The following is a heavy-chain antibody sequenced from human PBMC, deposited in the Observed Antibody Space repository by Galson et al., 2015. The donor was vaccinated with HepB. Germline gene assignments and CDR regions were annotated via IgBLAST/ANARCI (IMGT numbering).Heavy chain of an antibody. J-gene: IGHJ4*02. Sequence: SLRLSCAASGFTFSSYAMSWVRQAPGKGLEWVPAISGSGGSTYYADSVKGRFTISRDNSKNTLYLQMNSLRAEDTAVYYCAKDRGGQRGVFFDYWGQGTLVTVSS. V-gene: IGHV3-23*01. CDR1: GFTFSSYA. CDR3: AKDRGGQRGVFFDY. CDR2: ISGSGGST. D-gene: IGHD6-25*01.